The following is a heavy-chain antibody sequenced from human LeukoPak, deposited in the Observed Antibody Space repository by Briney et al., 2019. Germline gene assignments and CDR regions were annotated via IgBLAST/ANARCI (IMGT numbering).Heavy chain of an antibody. Sequence: SVKVSCKASGGTFSSYAISWVRQAPGHGLEWMGGIIPIFGTANYAQKFQGRVTITTDESTSTAYMELSSLRSEDTAVYYCARDPGRGYYDSSVTFDIWGQGTMVTVSS. D-gene: IGHD3-22*01. V-gene: IGHV1-69*05. J-gene: IGHJ3*02. CDR3: ARDPGRGYYDSSVTFDI. CDR1: GGTFSSYA. CDR2: IIPIFGTA.